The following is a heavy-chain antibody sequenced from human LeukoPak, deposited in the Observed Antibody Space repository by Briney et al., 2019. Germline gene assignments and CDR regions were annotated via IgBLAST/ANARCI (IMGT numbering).Heavy chain of an antibody. CDR1: GFTFSSYA. CDR2: ISGSGGST. CDR3: AKHPNYDILTGIDY. J-gene: IGHJ4*02. D-gene: IGHD3-9*01. V-gene: IGHV3-23*01. Sequence: SGGSLRLSCAASGFTFSSYAMSWVRQAPGKGLEWVSAISGSGGSTYYADSVKGRFTISRDNSKNTLYLQMNSLRAEDTAVYYCAKHPNYDILTGIDYWGQGTLVTVSS.